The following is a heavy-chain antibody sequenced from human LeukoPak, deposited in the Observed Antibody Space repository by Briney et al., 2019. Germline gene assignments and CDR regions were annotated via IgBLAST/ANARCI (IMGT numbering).Heavy chain of an antibody. V-gene: IGHV1-69*05. CDR1: GGTFSSYA. CDR3: ARVQELGGWGYYYYYMDV. CDR2: IIPIFGTA. J-gene: IGHJ6*03. Sequence: SVKVSCKASGGTFSSYAISWVRQAPGQGLEWMGGIIPIFGTANYAQKFQGRVTITTDESTSTAYMELSSLRSEDTAVYYCARVQELGGWGYYYYYMDVWGRGTTVTVSS. D-gene: IGHD6-19*01.